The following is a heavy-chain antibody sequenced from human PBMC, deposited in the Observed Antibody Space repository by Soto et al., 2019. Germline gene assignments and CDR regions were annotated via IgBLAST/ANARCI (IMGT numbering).Heavy chain of an antibody. J-gene: IGHJ6*03. CDR3: GRSAVRGAVTGNYYIDV. CDR1: GGSITDYY. V-gene: IGHV4-4*09. CDR2: IYSKENP. Sequence: SETLSLTCTVSGGSITDYYWSWSRQPPGQGLEKLGYIYSKENPYYNPSLMSRVIITMDTSRNQYSLNLISVTAADTAVYYCGRSAVRGAVTGNYYIDVWGRGTTVTVSS. D-gene: IGHD3-10*01.